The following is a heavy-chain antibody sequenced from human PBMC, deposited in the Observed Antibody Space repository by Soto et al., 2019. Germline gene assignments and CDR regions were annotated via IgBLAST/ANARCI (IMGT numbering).Heavy chain of an antibody. CDR3: AKRGPVVTLEKYFDY. CDR2: ISGSGNT. J-gene: IGHJ4*02. D-gene: IGHD2-21*02. V-gene: IGHV3-23*01. CDR1: GFAVKNYA. Sequence: PGGSLRLSCVASGFAVKNYAMTWVRQAPGKGLECVSGISGSGNTYYADSVKGRFTISRDNPKNTVYLQMDSLRAEDTAVYYCAKRGPVVTLEKYFDYWGQGALVTVSS.